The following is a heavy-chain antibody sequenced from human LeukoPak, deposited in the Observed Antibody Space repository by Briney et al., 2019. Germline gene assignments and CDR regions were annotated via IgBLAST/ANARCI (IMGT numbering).Heavy chain of an antibody. J-gene: IGHJ4*02. CDR1: GGSFSEYN. V-gene: IGHV4-34*01. CDR2: INHSGGT. CDR3: ARGLPGY. Sequence: SETLSLTCAVYGGSFSEYNWNWIRQPPGRGLEWIGEINHSGGTNYNPSLKSRVTISIDTSKNQFSLKLTSVTAADTAVYYCARGLPGYWGQGTLVIVSS.